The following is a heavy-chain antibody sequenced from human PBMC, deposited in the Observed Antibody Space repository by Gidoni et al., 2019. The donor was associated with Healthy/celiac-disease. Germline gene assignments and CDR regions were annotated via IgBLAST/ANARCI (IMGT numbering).Heavy chain of an antibody. CDR3: ARGGYDYVWGSYRPTYMGY. CDR2: INHSGST. D-gene: IGHD3-16*02. Sequence: QVQLQQWGAGLLKPSETLSLTCAVYGGSFSGYYWSWIRQPPGKGLEWIGEINHSGSTNYNPSLKSRVTISVDTSKNQFSLKLSSVTAADTAVYYCARGGYDYVWGSYRPTYMGYWGQGTLVTVSS. V-gene: IGHV4-34*01. J-gene: IGHJ4*02. CDR1: GGSFSGYY.